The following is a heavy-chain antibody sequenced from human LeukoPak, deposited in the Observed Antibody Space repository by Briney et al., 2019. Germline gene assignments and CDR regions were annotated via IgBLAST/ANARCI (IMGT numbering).Heavy chain of an antibody. CDR3: ARVRHPIDFWSGYSYYMDV. J-gene: IGHJ6*03. D-gene: IGHD3-3*01. Sequence: ASVKVSCKASGYTFTDSAYHMHWVRQATGQGLEWMGWMNPNSGNTGYAQKFQGRVTITRNTSISTAYMELSSLRSEDTAVYYCARVRHPIDFWSGYSYYMDVWGKGTTVTVSS. CDR2: MNPNSGNT. V-gene: IGHV1-8*03. CDR1: GYTFTDSAYH.